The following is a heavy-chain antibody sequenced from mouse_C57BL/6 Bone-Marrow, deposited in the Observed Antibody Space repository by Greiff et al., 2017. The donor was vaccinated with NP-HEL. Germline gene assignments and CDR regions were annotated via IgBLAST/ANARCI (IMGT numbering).Heavy chain of an antibody. Sequence: EVMLVESGGGLVKPGGSLKLSCAASGFTFSSYAMSWVRQTPEKRLEWVATISDGGSYTYYPDNVKGRFTISRDNAKNNLYLQMSHLKSEDTAMYYCARVEGNPAWFAYWGQGTLVTVSA. J-gene: IGHJ3*01. CDR3: ARVEGNPAWFAY. V-gene: IGHV5-4*03. CDR1: GFTFSSYA. CDR2: ISDGGSYT. D-gene: IGHD2-1*01.